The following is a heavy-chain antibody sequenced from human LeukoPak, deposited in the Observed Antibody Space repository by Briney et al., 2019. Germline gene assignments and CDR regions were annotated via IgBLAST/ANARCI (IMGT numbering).Heavy chain of an antibody. D-gene: IGHD1-26*01. Sequence: GASVKVSCKASGYTFTSYGISWVRQAPGQGLEWMGWISAYNGNTNYAQKLQGRVTMTTDTSTSTAYMELRSLRSDDTAVYYCARGERWELTYYYYYMDVWGKGTTVTVSS. CDR2: ISAYNGNT. J-gene: IGHJ6*03. CDR3: ARGERWELTYYYYYMDV. V-gene: IGHV1-18*01. CDR1: GYTFTSYG.